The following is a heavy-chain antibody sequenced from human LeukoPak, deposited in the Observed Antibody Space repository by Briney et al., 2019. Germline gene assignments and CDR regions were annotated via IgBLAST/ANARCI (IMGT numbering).Heavy chain of an antibody. CDR3: ARGPVSTHGMDV. J-gene: IGHJ6*02. D-gene: IGHD6-13*01. V-gene: IGHV1-8*01. Sequence: ASVKVSCKASGYTFTNYDTNWVRQATGQGLEWMGWRNPNSGRTGFAQKFLGRLTMTADTSISTAYMELSSLTSDDTAVYYCARGPVSTHGMDVWGQGTTVTVSS. CDR2: RNPNSGRT. CDR1: GYTFTNYD.